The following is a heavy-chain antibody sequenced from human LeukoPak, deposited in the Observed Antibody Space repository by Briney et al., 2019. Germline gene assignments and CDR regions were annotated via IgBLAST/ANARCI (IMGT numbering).Heavy chain of an antibody. V-gene: IGHV1-2*02. CDR3: ARRDNDCSSPSCLGF. J-gene: IGHJ4*02. Sequence: ASVEVSCKASGYTFTNYYMYWVRQAPGQGLDRMGWINPNSGDTNYAQKFQGRVTMTRDTSISTAYMELSRPRSDDTAVYYCARRDNDCSSPSCLGFWGQGTLVTVSS. CDR1: GYTFTNYY. CDR2: INPNSGDT. D-gene: IGHD2-2*01.